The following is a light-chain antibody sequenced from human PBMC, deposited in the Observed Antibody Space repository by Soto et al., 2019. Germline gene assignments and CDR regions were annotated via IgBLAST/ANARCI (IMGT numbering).Light chain of an antibody. CDR2: STS. J-gene: IGKJ5*01. CDR1: QSVSSL. CDR3: QQYHYWPYT. V-gene: IGKV3-15*01. Sequence: VLTQSPATLSVSPGERVTLSCRASQSVSSLLAWYQQKPGQAPRLLIYSTSTRATGIPARFSGSGSGTEFTLTISSLQSEDFAIYYRQQYHYWPYTFGQGTRLEIK.